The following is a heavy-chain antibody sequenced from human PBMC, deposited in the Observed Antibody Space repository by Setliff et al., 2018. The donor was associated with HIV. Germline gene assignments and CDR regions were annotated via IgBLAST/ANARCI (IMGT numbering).Heavy chain of an antibody. CDR1: GGAISSYD. J-gene: IGHJ4*02. D-gene: IGHD2-2*01. CDR2: IYTSGST. Sequence: SETLSLTCTVAGGAISSYDWSWIRQPAGKGLEWIGRIYTSGSTNYNPSLKSRVTMSVDTSKNQFSLKLSSVTAADTAVYYCARSFIVPAALGDYFDYWGQGTLVTVSS. CDR3: ARSFIVPAALGDYFDY. V-gene: IGHV4-4*07.